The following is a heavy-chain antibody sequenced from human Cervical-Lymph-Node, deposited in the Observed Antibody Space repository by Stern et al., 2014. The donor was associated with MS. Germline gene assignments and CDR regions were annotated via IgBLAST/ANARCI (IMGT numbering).Heavy chain of an antibody. CDR1: GGSISTYY. CDR3: ARGSYYYGMDV. Sequence: QLQLQESGPGLVKPSETLSLTCTVSGGSISTYYWSWIRQPLGKGLEWIGNIYYSGNTNYNPSLKSRVAISVDTSKNQFSLKMNSVTAADTAVYYCARGSYYYGMDVWGQGTTVTVSS. J-gene: IGHJ6*02. V-gene: IGHV4-59*01. CDR2: IYYSGNT.